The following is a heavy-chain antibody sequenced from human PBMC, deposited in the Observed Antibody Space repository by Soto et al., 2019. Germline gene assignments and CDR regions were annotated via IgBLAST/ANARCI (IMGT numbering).Heavy chain of an antibody. CDR1: GYTFSYYG. Sequence: ASVKVCCKTSGYTFSYYGITWVRQAPGQPLEWLGWISLYSVGTNYAQKFKGRVSMTTDTSTTTAYMELRSLRSDDTAVYYCARVVPGAEAWFGPWGQGTLVSVSS. CDR2: ISLYSVGT. CDR3: ARVVPGAEAWFGP. D-gene: IGHD2-2*01. V-gene: IGHV1-18*01. J-gene: IGHJ5*02.